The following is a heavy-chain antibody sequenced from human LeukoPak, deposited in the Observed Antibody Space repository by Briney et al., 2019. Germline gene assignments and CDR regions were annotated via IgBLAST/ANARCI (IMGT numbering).Heavy chain of an antibody. V-gene: IGHV3-11*04. Sequence: KAGGSLRLSCAASGFTFSDYYMSWIRQAPGMGLEWVSYISSSGSTIYYADSVKGRFTISRDNAKNSLYLQMNSLRAEDTAVYYCARDIVVVTATPYYWGQGTLVTVSS. J-gene: IGHJ4*02. CDR3: ARDIVVVTATPYY. CDR1: GFTFSDYY. CDR2: ISSSGSTI. D-gene: IGHD2-21*02.